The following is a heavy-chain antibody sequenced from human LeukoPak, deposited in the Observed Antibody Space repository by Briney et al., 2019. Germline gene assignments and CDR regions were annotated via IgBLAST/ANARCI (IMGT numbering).Heavy chain of an antibody. D-gene: IGHD3-16*02. Sequence: SETLSLTCDVSGGSIDSTNWWNWVRQPPGKGLEWIGEIHHDGRINYNPSLKNRVTLSVDKSKNQFSLRLNSVTAADTAMYYCARSHDQLWGNYPDYWGQGTLVTVSS. V-gene: IGHV4/OR15-8*01. CDR1: GGSIDSTNW. CDR2: IHHDGRI. J-gene: IGHJ4*02. CDR3: ARSHDQLWGNYPDY.